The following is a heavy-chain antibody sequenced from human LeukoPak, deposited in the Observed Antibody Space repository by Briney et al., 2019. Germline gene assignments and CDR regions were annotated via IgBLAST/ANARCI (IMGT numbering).Heavy chain of an antibody. J-gene: IGHJ4*02. CDR2: ITSGSSTI. CDR1: GFTFDSYS. V-gene: IGHV3-48*04. D-gene: IGHD3-22*01. CDR3: ARPLRDSGYFYFDY. Sequence: GGSLRLSCAASGFTFDSYSMSWVRQAPGKGLEWVSYITSGSSTIYYPDSVKGRFTISRDNAKNSLYLQMNSLRAEDTAIYYCARPLRDSGYFYFDYWGQGTLVTVSS.